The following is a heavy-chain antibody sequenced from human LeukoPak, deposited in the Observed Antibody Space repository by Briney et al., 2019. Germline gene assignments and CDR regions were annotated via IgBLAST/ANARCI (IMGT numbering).Heavy chain of an antibody. J-gene: IGHJ4*02. CDR1: GFTFNSYA. CDR2: LFGSGGSA. Sequence: GGSLRLSCAASGFTFNSYAMYWVRPGPGKGRDWVSGLFGSGGSAHYADSVKGRFTISGDNSKNTVYLQMNSLRAEDTAVYYCAKTTTGYSSGRYPGWPVDYWGQGALVTVSS. V-gene: IGHV3-23*01. D-gene: IGHD6-19*01. CDR3: AKTTTGYSSGRYPGWPVDY.